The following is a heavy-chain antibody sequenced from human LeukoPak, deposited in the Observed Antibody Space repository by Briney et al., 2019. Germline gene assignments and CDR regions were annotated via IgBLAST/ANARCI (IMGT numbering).Heavy chain of an antibody. V-gene: IGHV4-34*01. CDR1: GGSFSGYY. Sequence: SETLSLTCAVYGGSFSGYYWSWIRQPPGKGLEWIGEINHSGSTNYNPSLKSRVTISVDTSKNQFSLKLSSVTAADTAVYYCARRSGYSYFQHWGQGTLVTVSS. CDR2: INHSGST. J-gene: IGHJ1*01. D-gene: IGHD3-3*01. CDR3: ARRSGYSYFQH.